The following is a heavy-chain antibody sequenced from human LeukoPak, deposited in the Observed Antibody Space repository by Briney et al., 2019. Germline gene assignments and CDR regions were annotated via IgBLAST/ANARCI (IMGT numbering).Heavy chain of an antibody. CDR3: TTNIVVVPAGHY. D-gene: IGHD2-2*01. Sequence: PGGSLRLSCAASGFTFSNAWMSWVRQAPGKGLEWVGRIKSKTDGGTTDYAAPVKGRFTISRDDSKNTLYRQMNSLKPEDTAVYYCTTNIVVVPAGHYWGQGTLVTVSS. V-gene: IGHV3-15*01. CDR2: IKSKTDGGTT. J-gene: IGHJ4*02. CDR1: GFTFSNAW.